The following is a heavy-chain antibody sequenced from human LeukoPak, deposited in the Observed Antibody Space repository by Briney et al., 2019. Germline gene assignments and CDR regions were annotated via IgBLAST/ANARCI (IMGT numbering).Heavy chain of an antibody. Sequence: SETLPLTCTVSGGSISSSSYYWGWIRQPPGKGLEWIGSIYYSGSTYYNPSLKSRVTISVDTSKNQFSLKLSSVTAADTAVYYCASEGLRYCSSTSCYEFDYWGQGTLVTVSS. V-gene: IGHV4-39*01. CDR1: GGSISSSSYY. CDR3: ASEGLRYCSSTSCYEFDY. D-gene: IGHD2-2*01. J-gene: IGHJ4*02. CDR2: IYYSGST.